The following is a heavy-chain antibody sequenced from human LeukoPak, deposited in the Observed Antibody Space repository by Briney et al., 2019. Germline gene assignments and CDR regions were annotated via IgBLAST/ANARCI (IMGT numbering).Heavy chain of an antibody. D-gene: IGHD3-10*01. CDR1: GDSVSSNSAA. CDR3: ARRKYYGSGTDYYMDV. J-gene: IGHJ6*03. CDR2: TYYRSKWYN. Sequence: SQTLSLTRAISGDSVSSNSAAWNWIRQSPSRGLEWLGRTYYRSKWYNDYAVSVKSRITINPDTSKNQFSLQLNSVTPEDTAVYYCARRKYYGSGTDYYMDVWGKGTTVTISS. V-gene: IGHV6-1*01.